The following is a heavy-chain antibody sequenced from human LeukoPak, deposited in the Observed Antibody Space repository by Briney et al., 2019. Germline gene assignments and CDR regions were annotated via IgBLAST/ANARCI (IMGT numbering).Heavy chain of an antibody. D-gene: IGHD6-19*01. V-gene: IGHV3-48*04. CDR3: ARESDSSGWYDY. J-gene: IGHJ4*02. Sequence: GSLRLSCAASGFSFTTYSMNWVRQAPGKGLEWVSYISTRSTTIYYADSVRGRFTISRDNSKNSLYLQMSSLRSEDTALYFCARESDSSGWYDYWGQGTLVTVSS. CDR2: ISTRSTTI. CDR1: GFSFTTYS.